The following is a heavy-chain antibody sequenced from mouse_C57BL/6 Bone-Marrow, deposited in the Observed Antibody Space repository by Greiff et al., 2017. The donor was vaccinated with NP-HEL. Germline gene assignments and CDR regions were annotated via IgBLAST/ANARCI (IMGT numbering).Heavy chain of an antibody. J-gene: IGHJ1*03. V-gene: IGHV1-76*01. CDR1: GYAFTDYY. CDR2: IYPGSGDT. Sequence: QVQLQQSGAELVRPGASVKLSCKASGYAFTDYYINWVKQRPGQGLEWIARIYPGSGDTYYNEKFKGKATLTAEKSSSTAYMQLSSLTSEDSAVYFCARDDRWYFDVWGTGTTVTVSS. CDR3: ARDDRWYFDV. D-gene: IGHD2-12*01.